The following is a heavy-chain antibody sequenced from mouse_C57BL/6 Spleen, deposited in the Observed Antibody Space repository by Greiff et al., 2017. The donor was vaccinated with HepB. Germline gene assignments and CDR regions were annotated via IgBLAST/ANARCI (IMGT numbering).Heavy chain of an antibody. D-gene: IGHD6-1*01. V-gene: IGHV5-15*01. J-gene: IGHJ3*01. CDR2: ISNLAYSI. CDR3: ARQEAGAWFAY. CDR1: GFTFSDYG. Sequence: EVKLVESGGGLVQPGGSLKLSCAASGFTFSDYGMAWVRQAPRKGLEWVAFISNLAYSIYYADTVTGRFTISRENAKNTLYLEMSSLRSEDTAMYYCARQEAGAWFAYWGQGTLVTVSA.